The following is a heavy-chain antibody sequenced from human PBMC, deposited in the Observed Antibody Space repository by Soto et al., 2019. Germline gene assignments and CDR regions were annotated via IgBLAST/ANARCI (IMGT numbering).Heavy chain of an antibody. CDR3: ARVGSEWTNGVEV. Sequence: EVQLVESGGGVVQPGGSLRLSCAVSGFTFSRNWMHWVRQAPGKGLVWVSGINSDGSNTRYADSVKGRFTISRDNAKNTLYVQMNSLRVEDTAVYYGARVGSEWTNGVEVCGRGTTVIVSS. CDR2: INSDGSNT. V-gene: IGHV3-74*01. J-gene: IGHJ6*02. CDR1: GFTFSRNW. D-gene: IGHD3-3*01.